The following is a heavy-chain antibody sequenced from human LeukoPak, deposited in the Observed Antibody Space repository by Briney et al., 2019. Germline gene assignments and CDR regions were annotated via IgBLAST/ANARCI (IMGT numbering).Heavy chain of an antibody. Sequence: ASVKVSCKASGYTFASYDINWVRQATGQGLEWMGWMNPNSGNTGYAQKLQGRVTMTTDTSTSTAYMELRSLRSDDTAVYYCARGQRHYYGSGSELEYMDVWGKGTTVTISS. CDR3: ARGQRHYYGSGSELEYMDV. CDR2: MNPNSGNT. V-gene: IGHV1-8*01. CDR1: GYTFASYD. J-gene: IGHJ6*03. D-gene: IGHD3-10*01.